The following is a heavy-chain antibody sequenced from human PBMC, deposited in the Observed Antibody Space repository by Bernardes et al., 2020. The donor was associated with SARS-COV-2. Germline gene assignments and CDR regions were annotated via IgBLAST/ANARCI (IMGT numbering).Heavy chain of an antibody. V-gene: IGHV3-72*01. J-gene: IGHJ6*02. CDR1: GFTFSVHY. CDR2: SKNKANSYTT. D-gene: IGHD2-8*01. Sequence: GGSLRLSCAASGFTFSVHYMDWVRQAPGKGLEWVARSKNKANSYTTEYSASVQCSFTISSDDSENSLYLHMNSLKTEDTAVYYCARAKIVLMMYASRPYYYYYGMDVWGQGTTVAVSS. CDR3: ARAKIVLMMYASRPYYYYYGMDV.